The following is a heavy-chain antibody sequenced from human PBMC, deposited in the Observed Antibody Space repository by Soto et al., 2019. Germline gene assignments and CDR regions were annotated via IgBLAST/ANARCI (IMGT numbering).Heavy chain of an antibody. J-gene: IGHJ6*02. Sequence: SETLSLTCTVSGGSISSSSYYWGWIRQPPGKGLEWIGSIYYSGSTYYNPSRKSRVTISVDTSKNQFSLKLSSVTAADTAVYYCARRRHMFGESRPIYYGMDVRGQGTTVTVSS. V-gene: IGHV4-39*01. CDR2: IYYSGST. CDR1: GGSISSSSYY. CDR3: ARRRHMFGESRPIYYGMDV. D-gene: IGHD3-10*02.